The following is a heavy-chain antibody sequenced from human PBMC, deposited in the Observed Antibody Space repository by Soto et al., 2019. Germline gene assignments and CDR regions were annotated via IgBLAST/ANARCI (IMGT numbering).Heavy chain of an antibody. D-gene: IGHD1-26*01. CDR3: ARGPSVGATSRDAFDI. CDR2: ISYDGSNK. V-gene: IGHV3-30-3*01. Sequence: ESGGGVVQPGRSLRLSCAASGFTFSSYAMHWVRQALGKGLEWVAVISYDGSNKYYADSVKGRFTISRDNSKNTLYLQMNSLRAEDTAVYYCARGPSVGATSRDAFDIWGQGTMVTVSS. J-gene: IGHJ3*02. CDR1: GFTFSSYA.